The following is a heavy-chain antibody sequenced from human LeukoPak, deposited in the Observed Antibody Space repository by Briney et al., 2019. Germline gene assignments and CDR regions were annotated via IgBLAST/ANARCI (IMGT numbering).Heavy chain of an antibody. CDR2: ISSSSSYI. Sequence: GGSLRLSCAASGFTFSDYYMSWIRQAPGKGLEWVSSISSSSSYIYYADSVKGRFTISRDNAKNSLYLQMNSLRAEDTAVYYCARDLSLRDDAFDIWGQGTMVTVSS. CDR3: ARDLSLRDDAFDI. CDR1: GFTFSDYY. V-gene: IGHV3-11*06. J-gene: IGHJ3*02.